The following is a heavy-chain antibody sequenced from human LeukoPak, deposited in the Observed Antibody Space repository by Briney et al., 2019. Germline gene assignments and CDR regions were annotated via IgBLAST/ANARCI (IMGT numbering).Heavy chain of an antibody. Sequence: PGGSLRLSCAASGFTFSNSAMTWVRQAPGKGLEWVSAISSSVSDTIYTDSVKDRFTISRDNSKNTLYLQMNSLRAEDTAVYYCAKGGSYAPLDHWGQGTLVTVSS. CDR2: ISSSVSDT. J-gene: IGHJ4*02. CDR3: AKGGSYAPLDH. V-gene: IGHV3-23*01. D-gene: IGHD1-26*01. CDR1: GFTFSNSA.